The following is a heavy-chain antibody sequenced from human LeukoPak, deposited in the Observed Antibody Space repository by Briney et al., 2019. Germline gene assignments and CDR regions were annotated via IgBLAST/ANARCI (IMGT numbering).Heavy chain of an antibody. CDR2: IYYSGST. J-gene: IGHJ6*02. V-gene: IGHV4-39*01. D-gene: IGHD6-6*01. CDR3: VRQGVYSSSWDYYYYGMDV. Sequence: SETLSLTCTVSGGSISSSSYYWGWIRQSPGKGLEWIGTIYYSGSTYYSPSLKSRVTISVDTSKNQFSLKLSSVTAADTAMYYCVRQGVYSSSWDYYYYGMDVWGQGTTDTVSS. CDR1: GGSISSSSYY.